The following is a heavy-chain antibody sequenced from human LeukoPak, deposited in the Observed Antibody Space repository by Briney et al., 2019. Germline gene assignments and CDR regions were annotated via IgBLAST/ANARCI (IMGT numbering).Heavy chain of an antibody. CDR3: ARYRTYCSSTNCYSGYFQY. J-gene: IGHJ1*01. CDR2: ISAYNGNT. D-gene: IGHD2-2*01. Sequence: ASVKVSCKASGYTFTTYGINWVRQAPGQGLEWIGWISAYNGNTNYAQKLQGRVTMTTDTSTSTAYMELRSLRSDDTAVYYCARYRTYCSSTNCYSGYFQYWGQGTLVTVSS. CDR1: GYTFTTYG. V-gene: IGHV1-18*01.